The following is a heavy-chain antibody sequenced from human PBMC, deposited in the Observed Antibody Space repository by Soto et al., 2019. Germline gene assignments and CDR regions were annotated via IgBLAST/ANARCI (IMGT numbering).Heavy chain of an antibody. CDR2: ISSNGGST. CDR1: GFTFSSYA. D-gene: IGHD3-3*01. V-gene: IGHV3-64D*06. J-gene: IGHJ3*02. Sequence: GVSLRLSCSASGFTFSSYAMHWVRQAPGKGLEYVSAISSNGGSTYYADSVKGRFTISRDNSKNTLYLQMSSLRAEDTAVYYCVLDFWSGFDAFDIWGQGTMVTVSS. CDR3: VLDFWSGFDAFDI.